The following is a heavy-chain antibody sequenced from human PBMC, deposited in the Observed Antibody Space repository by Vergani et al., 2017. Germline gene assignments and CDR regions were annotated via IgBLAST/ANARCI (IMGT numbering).Heavy chain of an antibody. CDR1: GDSITSGAYY. J-gene: IGHJ4*02. CDR3: ATIGYRRWGYYFDY. Sequence: QVQLQESGPGLVKPSQTLSLTCTVSGDSITSGAYYWSWIRQHPVKGLEWIGYIFHSGGAYYNPSLESRVSISVDTSKNEFSLRVTSVTAADTAVYYCATIGYRRWGYYFDYWGQGILVTVSS. CDR2: IFHSGGA. D-gene: IGHD2-2*02. V-gene: IGHV4-31*03.